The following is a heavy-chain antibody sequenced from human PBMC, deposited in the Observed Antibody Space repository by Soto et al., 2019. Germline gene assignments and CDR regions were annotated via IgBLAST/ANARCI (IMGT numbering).Heavy chain of an antibody. J-gene: IGHJ6*02. CDR3: AKVKRMAPTDFYHDMDV. V-gene: IGHV3-30*18. Sequence: GGSLRLSCAASGFSFSTYGMHWVRQAPGKGLEWVAVISSDGRNKFYADSVKGRFTVSRDNSKSTLLLQMDSLRAEDTAVYYCAKVKRMAPTDFYHDMDVWGQGTTVTVSS. CDR2: ISSDGRNK. CDR1: GFSFSTYG. D-gene: IGHD2-21*02.